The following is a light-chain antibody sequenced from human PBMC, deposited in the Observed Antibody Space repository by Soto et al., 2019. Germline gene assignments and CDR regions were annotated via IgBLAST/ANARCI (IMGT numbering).Light chain of an antibody. V-gene: IGKV2-28*01. CDR3: RQALQTLPYT. CDR2: LGS. Sequence: DVVMTQSPLSLPVTPGEPASISCRSSQSLLHSNGYNYLDWYLQKPGQSPQLLICLGSNRASGVPDRFSCSGSGRDFTLKISRVEAEDVGVYYCRQALQTLPYTFGQGTKLEIK. J-gene: IGKJ2*01. CDR1: QSLLHSNGYNY.